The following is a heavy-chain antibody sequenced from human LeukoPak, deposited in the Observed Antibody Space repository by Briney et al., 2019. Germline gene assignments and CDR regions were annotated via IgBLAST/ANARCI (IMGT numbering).Heavy chain of an antibody. V-gene: IGHV4-59*01. CDR3: ASMLGSGSGTYLFDF. J-gene: IGHJ4*02. CDR2: IYYSGCT. CDR1: GGSISSYY. D-gene: IGHD3-10*01. Sequence: SQTLSLTCTVYGGSISSYYWSWIRQPPGNGLERIGNIYYSGCTNYNPSLKSRVSISLDTSKNQFSLRLRSVTAADTAVYYCASMLGSGSGTYLFDFWGQGTLVTVSS.